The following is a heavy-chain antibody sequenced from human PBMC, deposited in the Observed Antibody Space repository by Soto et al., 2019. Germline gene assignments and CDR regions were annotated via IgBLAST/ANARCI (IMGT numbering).Heavy chain of an antibody. V-gene: IGHV5-10-1*01. Sequence: GESLKISCKGSGYSFAGYWITWVRQKPGKGPEWMGRIDPSDSQTYYSPSFRGHVTISATKSITTVFLQWSSLRASDTAMYYCARQIYDSDTGPNCQYYFDYWCQGTPVTVSS. CDR1: GYSFAGYW. CDR3: ARQIYDSDTGPNCQYYFDY. J-gene: IGHJ4*02. CDR2: IDPSDSQT. D-gene: IGHD3-22*01.